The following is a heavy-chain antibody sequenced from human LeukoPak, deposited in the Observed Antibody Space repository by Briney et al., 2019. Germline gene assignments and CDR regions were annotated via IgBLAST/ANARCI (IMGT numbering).Heavy chain of an antibody. V-gene: IGHV3-48*03. CDR3: SRITEYCSSTSCYSDY. CDR1: GFTFSSYE. Sequence: GGSLRLSCAASGFTFSSYEMNWVRQAPGKGLEWVSYISSSGSTIYYADSVKGRFTISRDNAKNSLYLQMNSLRAEDTAVYYCSRITEYCSSTSCYSDYWGQGTLVTVSS. D-gene: IGHD2-2*01. J-gene: IGHJ4*02. CDR2: ISSSGSTI.